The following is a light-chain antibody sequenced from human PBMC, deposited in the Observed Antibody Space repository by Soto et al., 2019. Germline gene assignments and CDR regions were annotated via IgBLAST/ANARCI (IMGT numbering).Light chain of an antibody. CDR2: EVS. Sequence: QPALTQPASVSGSPGQSITISCTGTSSDVGGYNYVYWYQQHPGKAPKLMIYEVSNRPSGVSNRFSGSKSGNTASLTISGIQAEDEADYFCNSYGSTSTRYVFGTGTKLTVL. CDR1: SSDVGGYNY. CDR3: NSYGSTSTRYV. V-gene: IGLV2-14*01. J-gene: IGLJ1*01.